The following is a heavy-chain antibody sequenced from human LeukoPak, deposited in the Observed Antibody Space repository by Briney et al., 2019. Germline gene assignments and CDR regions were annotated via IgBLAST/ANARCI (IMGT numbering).Heavy chain of an antibody. CDR2: ISAYNGNT. J-gene: IGHJ4*02. Sequence: ASVKVSCKASGYTFTSYAITWVRQAPGQGLEWMGWISAYNGNTNYAQNLQGRVSMTRDTSINTAYMQLSRLRSDDTAVYYCARSPHILTGENFDYWGQGTLLTVSS. CDR3: ARSPHILTGENFDY. CDR1: GYTFTSYA. V-gene: IGHV1-18*01. D-gene: IGHD3-9*01.